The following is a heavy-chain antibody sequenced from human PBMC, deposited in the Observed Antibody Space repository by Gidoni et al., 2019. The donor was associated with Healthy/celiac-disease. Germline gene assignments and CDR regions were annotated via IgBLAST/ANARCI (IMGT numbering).Heavy chain of an antibody. Sequence: QVQLQESGPGLVKPSETLSITWNVSGGSISSYYWSWIRQPPGKGLEWIGYIYYSGSTNYNPSLESRVTISVDPSKIQFSLKLSSVTAADTAVYYCAREEAGIFFDYWGQGTLVTVSS. D-gene: IGHD6-13*01. J-gene: IGHJ4*02. CDR3: AREEAGIFFDY. CDR1: GGSISSYY. V-gene: IGHV4-59*01. CDR2: IYYSGST.